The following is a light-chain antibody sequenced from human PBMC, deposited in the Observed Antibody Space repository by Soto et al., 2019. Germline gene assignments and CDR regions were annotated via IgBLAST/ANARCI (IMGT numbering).Light chain of an antibody. CDR3: CSSTSSSPYV. V-gene: IGLV2-14*01. CDR1: GSDVGGYNY. J-gene: IGLJ1*01. Sequence: QSALTQPASVSGSPGQSITISCTGTGSDVGGYNYVSWYQQHPGKAPKLMIYDVSNRPLGVSNRFSGSKSGNTASLTISGLQAEDEADYYCCSSTSSSPYVFGTGTQLTVL. CDR2: DVS.